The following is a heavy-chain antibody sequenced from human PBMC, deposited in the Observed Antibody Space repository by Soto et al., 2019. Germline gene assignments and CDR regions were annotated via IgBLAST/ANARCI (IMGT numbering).Heavy chain of an antibody. CDR2: ISYDGTNR. D-gene: IGHD4-17*01. J-gene: IGHJ4*02. Sequence: QVHLVESGGGVVQPGRSLRLSCAASGLTFSNYAMHWVRQAPGKELEWVAFISYDGTNRCYPDSVKGRFTISRDNSKNMLYLQMNSLKTEDTAVYYCARESSSTVTTGGGGSAKDYWGQGTLVTVSS. V-gene: IGHV3-30-3*01. CDR1: GLTFSNYA. CDR3: ARESSSTVTTGGGGSAKDY.